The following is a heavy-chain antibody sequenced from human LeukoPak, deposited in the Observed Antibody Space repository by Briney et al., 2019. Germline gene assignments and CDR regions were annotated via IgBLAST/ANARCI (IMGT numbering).Heavy chain of an antibody. V-gene: IGHV4-34*01. CDR3: ASAVVVAATH. D-gene: IGHD2-15*01. CDR1: GGSFSGYY. CDR2: INHSGST. Sequence: SETLSLTCAVYGGSFSGYYWSWIRQPPGKGLEWIREINHSGSTNYNPSLKSRVTISVDTSKNQFSLKLSSVTAADTAVYYCASAVVVAATHWGQGTLVTVSS. J-gene: IGHJ4*02.